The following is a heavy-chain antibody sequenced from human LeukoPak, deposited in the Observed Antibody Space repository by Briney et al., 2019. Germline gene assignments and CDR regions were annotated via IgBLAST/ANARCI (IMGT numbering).Heavy chain of an antibody. CDR1: GGSISSGSYY. V-gene: IGHV4-61*02. CDR2: IYTSGST. CDR3: ARHVNSNGSPSDY. Sequence: SQTLSLTCTVSGGSISSGSYYWSWIRQPAGKGLEWIGRIYTSGSTNYNPSLKSRVTISVDTSKNQFSLKLSSVTAADTAVYYCARHVNSNGSPSDYWGQGALVTVSS. J-gene: IGHJ4*02. D-gene: IGHD1-26*01.